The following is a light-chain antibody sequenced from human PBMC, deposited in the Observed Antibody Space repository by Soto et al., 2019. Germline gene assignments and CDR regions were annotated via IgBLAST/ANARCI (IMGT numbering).Light chain of an antibody. CDR1: QSISDT. J-gene: IGKJ1*01. CDR3: QQYNNWPWT. CDR2: GAS. Sequence: EIVSAQSPATLSLSRGGRATRCCRASQSISDTLAWYQQKPGQAPRLLIHGASTRATGFPARFSGSGSGTDFTLTISSLQSEDFAVYYCQQYNNWPWTFGQGTKVDIK. V-gene: IGKV3-15*01.